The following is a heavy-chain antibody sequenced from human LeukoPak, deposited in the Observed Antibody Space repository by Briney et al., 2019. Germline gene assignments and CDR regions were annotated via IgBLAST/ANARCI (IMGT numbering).Heavy chain of an antibody. Sequence: ASVKVSCKASGYTFTSYAMHWVRQAPGQRLEWMGWMNPNSGNTGYAQKFQGRVTMTRNTSISTAYMELSSLRSEDTAVYYCARGTYKIAVAYDYWGQGTLVTVSS. D-gene: IGHD6-19*01. CDR2: MNPNSGNT. CDR3: ARGTYKIAVAYDY. CDR1: GYTFTSYA. J-gene: IGHJ4*02. V-gene: IGHV1-8*02.